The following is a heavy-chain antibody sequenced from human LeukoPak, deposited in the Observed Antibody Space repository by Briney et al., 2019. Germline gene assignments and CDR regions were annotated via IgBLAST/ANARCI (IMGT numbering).Heavy chain of an antibody. CDR3: ARDLLGSHTSYSSGAWDY. Sequence: ASVKVSCKASGYTFTSYYMHWVRQAPGQGLEWMGLINPSGGRTTYAQKFQGRVTLTRDMSTSTVYMELSSLRAEDTAVYYCARDLLGSHTSYSSGAWDYWGQGTLVTVSS. D-gene: IGHD3-9*01. CDR1: GYTFTSYY. J-gene: IGHJ4*02. V-gene: IGHV1-46*01. CDR2: INPSGGRT.